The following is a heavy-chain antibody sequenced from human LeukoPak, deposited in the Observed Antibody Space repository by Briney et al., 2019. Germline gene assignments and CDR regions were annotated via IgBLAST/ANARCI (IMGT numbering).Heavy chain of an antibody. CDR3: AKWPEGATPKFHH. D-gene: IGHD1-26*01. J-gene: IGHJ4*02. CDR1: GFTFSSYA. Sequence: AGGSLRLSCAASGFTFSSYAMSWVRQAPGKGLEAPGKGLGWVSTIGASGHATYYPDSVRGRFTISRDNSKSTLHLQMDSLRAEDSALYYCAKWPEGATPKFHHWGQGTLVTVSS. V-gene: IGHV3-23*01. CDR2: IGASGHAT.